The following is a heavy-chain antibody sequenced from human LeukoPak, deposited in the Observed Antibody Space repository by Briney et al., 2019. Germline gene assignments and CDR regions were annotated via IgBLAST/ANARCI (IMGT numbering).Heavy chain of an antibody. J-gene: IGHJ4*02. V-gene: IGHV4-39*01. D-gene: IGHD1-26*01. CDR1: GASISGGGYY. CDR2: IYSSGST. CDR3: AKSGGYGLIDY. Sequence: PSETLSLTCTVSGASISGGGYYWGWIRQSPGKGLEWIGSIYSSGSTYYNASLQSRVTISIETSKNQISLRLNSVTAADTAMYYCAKSGGYGLIDYWGQGTLVTVSS.